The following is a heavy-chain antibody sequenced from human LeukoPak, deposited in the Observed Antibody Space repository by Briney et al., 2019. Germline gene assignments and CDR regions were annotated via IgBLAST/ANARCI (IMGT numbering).Heavy chain of an antibody. J-gene: IGHJ4*02. CDR1: GFTFSRYW. V-gene: IGHV3-7*01. CDR2: IKQDGSVK. CDR3: ARARDGLFDY. D-gene: IGHD2-21*01. Sequence: SGGSLRLSCAASGFTFSRYWMSWVRQAPGKGLEWVANIKQDGSVKYYVGSVKGRFTISRDNAKNSLYLQMNSLGAEDTAVYYCARARDGLFDYWGQGTLVTVSS.